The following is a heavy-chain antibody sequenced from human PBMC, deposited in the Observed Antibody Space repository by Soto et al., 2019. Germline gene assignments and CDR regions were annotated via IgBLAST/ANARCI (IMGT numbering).Heavy chain of an antibody. Sequence: TLSLTCVVSNFSISSGYYWGWIRQSPGKGLEWIASIYRSGTTSYNPSLKSRVTISVDPSKNQFSLMLTAVTAADTAVYYCARTHSGSYYSVFNYWGRGSLVTVSS. CDR3: ARTHSGSYYSVFNY. V-gene: IGHV4-38-2*01. CDR1: NFSISSGYY. D-gene: IGHD1-26*01. CDR2: IYRSGTT. J-gene: IGHJ4*02.